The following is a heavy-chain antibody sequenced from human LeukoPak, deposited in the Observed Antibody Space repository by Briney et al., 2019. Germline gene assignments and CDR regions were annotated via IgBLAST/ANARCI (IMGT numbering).Heavy chain of an antibody. Sequence: SETLSLTCTVSGGSISSYYWSWIRQPPGKGLEWIGYIYYSGSTNYNPSLKSRVTISVDTSKNQFSLKLSSVTAADTAVYCCARGATSGYGHYYYYYMDVWGKGTTVTVSS. CDR2: IYYSGST. V-gene: IGHV4-59*01. J-gene: IGHJ6*03. CDR1: GGSISSYY. D-gene: IGHD5-12*01. CDR3: ARGATSGYGHYYYYYMDV.